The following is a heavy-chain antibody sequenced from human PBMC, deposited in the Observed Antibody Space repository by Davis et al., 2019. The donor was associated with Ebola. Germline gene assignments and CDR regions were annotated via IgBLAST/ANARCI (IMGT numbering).Heavy chain of an antibody. CDR3: ARARGVTTH. CDR1: GFTFSSYW. J-gene: IGHJ4*02. D-gene: IGHD4-11*01. Sequence: GESLKISCAASGFTFSSYWMSWVRQAPGKGLEWVANIKQDGSEKYYVDPVKGRFTISRDNAKNSLYLQMNSPRAEDTAVYYCARARGVTTHWGQGTLVTVSS. CDR2: IKQDGSEK. V-gene: IGHV3-7*01.